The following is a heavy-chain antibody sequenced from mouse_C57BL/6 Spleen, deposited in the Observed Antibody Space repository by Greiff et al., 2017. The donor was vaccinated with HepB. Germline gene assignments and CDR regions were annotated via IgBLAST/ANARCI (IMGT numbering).Heavy chain of an antibody. CDR2: IHPNSGST. V-gene: IGHV1-64*01. J-gene: IGHJ2*01. Sequence: QVQLQQPGAELVKPGASVKLSCKASGYTFTSYWMHWVKQRPGQGLEWIGMIHPNSGSTNYNEKFKSKATLTVDKSSSTAYMQLSSLTSEDSAVYYCARPFYGSSPYYFDSWGQGTTLTVSS. CDR1: GYTFTSYW. CDR3: ARPFYGSSPYYFDS. D-gene: IGHD1-1*01.